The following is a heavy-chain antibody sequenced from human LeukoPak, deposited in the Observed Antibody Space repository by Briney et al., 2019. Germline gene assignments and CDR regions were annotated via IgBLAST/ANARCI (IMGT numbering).Heavy chain of an antibody. V-gene: IGHV3-23*01. Sequence: GGSLRLSCSASGFTFVTYAMHWVRQAPGKGLEWVSTISGSGGTTSYADSVKGRFTISRDNSRNALYLQMNSLRAEDTAVYYCAKRMSWQTFDFWGQGTLVTVSS. J-gene: IGHJ4*02. CDR2: ISGSGGTT. CDR3: AKRMSWQTFDF. D-gene: IGHD3-10*01. CDR1: GFTFVTYA.